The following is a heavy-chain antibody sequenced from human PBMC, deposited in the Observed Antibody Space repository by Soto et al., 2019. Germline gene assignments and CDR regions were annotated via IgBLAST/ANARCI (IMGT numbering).Heavy chain of an antibody. CDR1: GGSISSYY. CDR3: ARHPKYRWFGELRPTYYFDY. Sequence: SETLSLTCTVSGGSISSYYWSWIRQPPGKGLELIGYIYYSGSTNYNPSLKSRVTISVDTSKNQFSLKLSSVTAADTAVYYCARHPKYRWFGELRPTYYFDYWGQGTLVTVSS. CDR2: IYYSGST. V-gene: IGHV4-59*08. D-gene: IGHD3-10*01. J-gene: IGHJ4*02.